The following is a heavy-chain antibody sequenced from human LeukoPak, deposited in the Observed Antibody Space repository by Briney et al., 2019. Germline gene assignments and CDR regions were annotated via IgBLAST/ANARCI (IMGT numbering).Heavy chain of an antibody. CDR3: ARGPGSGSGYSYGRSYWYFDL. CDR2: IIPIFGTA. V-gene: IGHV1-69*13. J-gene: IGHJ2*01. Sequence: SVKVSCKASGGTFSSYAISWVRQAPGQGLEWMGGIIPIFGTANYAQKFQGRVTITADESTSTAYMELSSLRSEDTAVYCCARGPGSGSGYSYGRSYWYFDLWGRGTLVTVSS. CDR1: GGTFSSYA. D-gene: IGHD5-18*01.